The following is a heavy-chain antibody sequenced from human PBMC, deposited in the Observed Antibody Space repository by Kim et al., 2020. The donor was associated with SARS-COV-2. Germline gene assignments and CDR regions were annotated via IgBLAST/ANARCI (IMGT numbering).Heavy chain of an antibody. V-gene: IGHV3-33*06. Sequence: GGSLRLSCAASGFTFSSYAMHWVRQAPGKGLEWVAVIWYDGSNKYYADSVKGRFTISRDNSKNTLYLQMNSLRAEDTAVYYCAKEGAQIVGAKGFDYWGQGTLVTVSS. D-gene: IGHD1-26*01. J-gene: IGHJ4*02. CDR3: AKEGAQIVGAKGFDY. CDR1: GFTFSSYA. CDR2: IWYDGSNK.